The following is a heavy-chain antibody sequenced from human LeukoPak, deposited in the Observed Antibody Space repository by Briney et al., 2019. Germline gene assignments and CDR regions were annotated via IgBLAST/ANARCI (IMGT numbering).Heavy chain of an antibody. Sequence: PSETLSLTCTVSGGSISSYYWSWIRQPPGKGLEWIGYIYYSGSTNYNPSLKSRVTISVDTSKNQFSLKLSSVTAADTAMYYCARAPGSGSSLVFDPWGQGTLVTVSS. CDR1: GGSISSYY. D-gene: IGHD1-26*01. CDR3: ARAPGSGSSLVFDP. V-gene: IGHV4-59*01. J-gene: IGHJ5*02. CDR2: IYYSGST.